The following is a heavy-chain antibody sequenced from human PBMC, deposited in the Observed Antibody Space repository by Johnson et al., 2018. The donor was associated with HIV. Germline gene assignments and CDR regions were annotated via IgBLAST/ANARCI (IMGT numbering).Heavy chain of an antibody. CDR3: ARDESGYDEGFDAFDI. D-gene: IGHD5-12*01. CDR2: ISYDGSNK. Sequence: VQLVESGGGFIKPGGSLRLSCAASGFTFTNAWMSWVRQAPGQVLEWVAVISYDGSNKYYTDSVKCRFTISRDNAKNSLYLQMNSLRVEDTAVYYCARDESGYDEGFDAFDIWGQGTMVTVSS. CDR1: GFTFTNAW. V-gene: IGHV3-7*01. J-gene: IGHJ3*02.